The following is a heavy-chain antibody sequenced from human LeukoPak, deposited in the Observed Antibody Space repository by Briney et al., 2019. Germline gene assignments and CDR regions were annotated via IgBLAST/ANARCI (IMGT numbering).Heavy chain of an antibody. J-gene: IGHJ4*02. D-gene: IGHD1-14*01. Sequence: GGSLRLSCAASGFTFSDYYMSWIRQAPGKGLEWVSYISTSGSRIYYADSVKGRFTISRDNSKNTLYLQMNSLRAEDTALYYCAKPAKTDYADYWGQGTLVTVSS. CDR1: GFTFSDYY. CDR3: AKPAKTDYADY. CDR2: ISTSGSRI. V-gene: IGHV3-11*01.